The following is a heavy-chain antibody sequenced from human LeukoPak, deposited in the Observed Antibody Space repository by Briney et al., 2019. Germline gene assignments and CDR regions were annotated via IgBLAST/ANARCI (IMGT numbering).Heavy chain of an antibody. D-gene: IGHD3-22*01. CDR3: ARGGDSSGYYYFDY. J-gene: IGHJ4*02. V-gene: IGHV3-11*04. Sequence: GGSLRLPCVASGFIFSDYYMSWIRQAPGKGLEWVSYISSSGSTIYYADSVKGRFTISRDNAKNSLYLQMNSLRAEDTAVYYCARGGDSSGYYYFDYWGQGTLVTVSS. CDR1: GFIFSDYY. CDR2: ISSSGSTI.